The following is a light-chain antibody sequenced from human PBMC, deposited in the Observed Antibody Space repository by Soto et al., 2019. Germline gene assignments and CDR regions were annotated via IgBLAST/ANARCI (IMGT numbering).Light chain of an antibody. CDR2: DAS. V-gene: IGKV3-11*01. CDR1: QSVRNF. Sequence: EVVLTQSPATLSLSPGERATLSCRASQSVRNFLAWYQQKPGQAPRLLIYDASNRATAIPARFSGSGSGTEFTLTISSLQSEDFAVYYCQQYNNWPLTFGGGTTVEIK. CDR3: QQYNNWPLT. J-gene: IGKJ4*01.